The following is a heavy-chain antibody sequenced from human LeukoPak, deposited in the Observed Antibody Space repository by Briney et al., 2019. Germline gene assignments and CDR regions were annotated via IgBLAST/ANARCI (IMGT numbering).Heavy chain of an antibody. V-gene: IGHV3-30*02. D-gene: IGHD7-27*01. J-gene: IGHJ4*02. CDR2: IRYDGRKK. Sequence: GGSLRLSCAASVFTFSNYGMHWVRQAPGKGLEWVAFIRYDGRKKHYADSVKGRFTISRDNSKNTLYLQMNSLRGEDTAVYYCAKGSSDWGSNWGQGTLVTVSS. CDR1: VFTFSNYG. CDR3: AKGSSDWGSN.